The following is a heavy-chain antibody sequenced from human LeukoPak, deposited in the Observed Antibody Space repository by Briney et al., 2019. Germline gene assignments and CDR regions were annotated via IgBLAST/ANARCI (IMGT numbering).Heavy chain of an antibody. Sequence: PSETLSLTCTVSGGSISSYYWSWIRQPAGKGLEWIGRIYASGSTNYNPSLKSRVTMSLDTSKNQFSLKLTSVTAADTAVYYCARGTDMTPISGYYSFVYWGQGTLVSVSS. J-gene: IGHJ4*02. CDR1: GGSISSYY. CDR3: ARGTDMTPISGYYSFVY. CDR2: IYASGST. D-gene: IGHD5-12*01. V-gene: IGHV4-4*07.